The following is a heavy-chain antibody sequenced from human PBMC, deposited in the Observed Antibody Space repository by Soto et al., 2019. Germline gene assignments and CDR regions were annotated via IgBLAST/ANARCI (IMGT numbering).Heavy chain of an antibody. CDR1: GGTFSSYA. V-gene: IGHV1-69*13. Sequence: SVKVSCKASGGTFSSYAISWVRQAPGQGLEWMGGIIPIFGTANYAQKFQGRVTITADESTSTAYMELSSLRSEDTAVYYCARGSYYDSSGYYCAFAIWGQGTMVTVSS. J-gene: IGHJ3*02. D-gene: IGHD3-22*01. CDR3: ARGSYYDSSGYYCAFAI. CDR2: IIPIFGTA.